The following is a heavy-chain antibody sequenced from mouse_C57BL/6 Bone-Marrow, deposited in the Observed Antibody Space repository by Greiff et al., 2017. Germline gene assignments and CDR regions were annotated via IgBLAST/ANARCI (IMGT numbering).Heavy chain of an antibody. D-gene: IGHD4-1*01. Sequence: VQLQQSGPELVKPGASVKIPCKASGYTFTDYNMDWVKQSHGKSLAWIGDINPNNGGTIYNQKFKGKATLNVDKSSSTAYMELRSLTAEDTAVYYCARVGRALYAMDYWGQGTSVTVAS. J-gene: IGHJ4*01. CDR3: ARVGRALYAMDY. CDR1: GYTFTDYN. CDR2: INPNNGGT. V-gene: IGHV1-18*01.